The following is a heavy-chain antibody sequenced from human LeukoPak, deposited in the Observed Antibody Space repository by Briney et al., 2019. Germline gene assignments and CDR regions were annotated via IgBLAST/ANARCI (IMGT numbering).Heavy chain of an antibody. CDR2: IYPGDSDT. CDR1: GYSFTSYW. Sequence: GESLKISCEGSGYSFTSYWIGWVRQMPGKGLEWMGIIYPGDSDTRYSPSFQGQVTISADKSINTAYLQWSSLKASDTAMYYCARMAYYYDSSGSTSDYMDVWGKGTTVTVSS. D-gene: IGHD3-22*01. J-gene: IGHJ6*03. CDR3: ARMAYYYDSSGSTSDYMDV. V-gene: IGHV5-51*01.